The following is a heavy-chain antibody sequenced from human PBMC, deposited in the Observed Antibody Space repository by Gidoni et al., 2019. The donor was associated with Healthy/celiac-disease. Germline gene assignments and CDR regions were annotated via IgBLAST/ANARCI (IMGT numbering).Heavy chain of an antibody. CDR2: IYYSGST. J-gene: IGHJ2*01. CDR1: GGPISSSSYY. V-gene: IGHV4-39*01. CDR3: ARQAYYFDSSGYEFRGYFDL. D-gene: IGHD3-22*01. Sequence: QLQLQESGPGLVKPSETLSLTCTVSGGPISSSSYYWGWIRQPPGKGLEWIGSIYYSGSTYYNPSLKSRVTISVDTSKNQFSLKLSSVTAADTAVYYCARQAYYFDSSGYEFRGYFDLWGRGTLVTVSS.